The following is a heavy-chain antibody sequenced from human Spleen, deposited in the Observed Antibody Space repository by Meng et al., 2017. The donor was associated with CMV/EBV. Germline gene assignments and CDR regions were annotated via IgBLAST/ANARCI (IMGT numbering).Heavy chain of an antibody. J-gene: IGHJ4*02. CDR1: GTLNRIT. V-gene: IGHV1-69*02. CDR2: IIPILGVA. Sequence: GTLNRITISWVRQAPGQGLEWMGRIIPILGVAISAQKFQGRVTITADDSTRTAYMQLNSLRSEDTAVYYCARTYCSSGSCYVGYFDSWGQGTLVTVSS. CDR3: ARTYCSSGSCYVGYFDS. D-gene: IGHD2-15*01.